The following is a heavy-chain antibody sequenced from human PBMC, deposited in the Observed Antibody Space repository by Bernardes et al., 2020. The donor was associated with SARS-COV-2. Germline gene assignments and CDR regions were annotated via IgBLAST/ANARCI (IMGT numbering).Heavy chain of an antibody. J-gene: IGHJ4*02. CDR3: ARDPFYYDTSGFEAHFDY. CDR2: ISGYNGNT. D-gene: IGHD3-22*01. CDR1: GYTFTSFG. Sequence: ASVKVSCKASGYTFTSFGISWVRQAPGQGLEWMGWISGYNGNTNYAQKFQGRVIMTTDTSTKTAYIELRSLRSDDTAVYYCARDPFYYDTSGFEAHFDYWGQGTLVTVSS. V-gene: IGHV1-18*01.